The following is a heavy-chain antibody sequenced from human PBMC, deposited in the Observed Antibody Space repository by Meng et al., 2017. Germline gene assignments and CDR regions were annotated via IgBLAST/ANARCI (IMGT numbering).Heavy chain of an antibody. Sequence: SLKISCAASGFTVSSNYMSWVRQAPGKGLEWVSGISWNSGSIGYADSVKGRFTISRDNAKNSLYLQMNSLRAEDTALYYCAKDMGERGSEIFDYWGQGTLVTVSS. CDR3: AKDMGERGSEIFDY. CDR1: GFTVSSNY. CDR2: ISWNSGSI. D-gene: IGHD3-16*01. V-gene: IGHV3-9*01. J-gene: IGHJ4*02.